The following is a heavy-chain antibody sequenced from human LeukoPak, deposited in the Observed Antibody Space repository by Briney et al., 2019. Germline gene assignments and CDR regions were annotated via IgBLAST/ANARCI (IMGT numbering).Heavy chain of an antibody. D-gene: IGHD1-7*01. V-gene: IGHV3-49*04. J-gene: IGHJ2*01. CDR3: TRDDGITGTPGDL. CDR1: GFTFGDYA. Sequence: PGRSLRLSCTASGFTFGDYAMSWVRQAPGKGLEWVGFIRSKAYGGTTEYAASVKGRFTISRDDSKSIAYLQMNSLKTEDTAVYYCTRDDGITGTPGDLWGRGTLVTVSS. CDR2: IRSKAYGGTT.